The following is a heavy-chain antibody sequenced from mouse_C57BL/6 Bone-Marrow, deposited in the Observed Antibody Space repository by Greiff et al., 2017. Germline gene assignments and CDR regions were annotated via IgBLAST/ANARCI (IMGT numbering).Heavy chain of an antibody. Sequence: QVQLQQSGAELVKPGASVKISCKASGYAFSSYWMNWVKQRPGKGLEWIGQIYPGDGDTNYNGKFKGKATLTADTSSSTAYMQLSSLTSEDSAVYFCSRAYYYGSSYWYFDVWGTGTTVTVSS. CDR3: SRAYYYGSSYWYFDV. V-gene: IGHV1-80*01. CDR1: GYAFSSYW. J-gene: IGHJ1*03. CDR2: IYPGDGDT. D-gene: IGHD1-1*01.